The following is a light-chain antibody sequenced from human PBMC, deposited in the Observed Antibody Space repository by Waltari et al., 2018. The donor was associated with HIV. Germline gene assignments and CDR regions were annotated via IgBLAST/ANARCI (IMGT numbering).Light chain of an antibody. CDR3: ATWDDSLSGVL. Sequence: QSVLTQPPSASGTPGPRVTIFCSGSSSNIGSNNVYCDQQLPEMAPKLLIYRNNERPSGVPDRFSGSKSGTSASLAISGLRSEDEADYYCATWDDSLSGVLFGGGTKLTVL. CDR2: RNN. J-gene: IGLJ2*01. V-gene: IGLV1-47*01. CDR1: SSNIGSNN.